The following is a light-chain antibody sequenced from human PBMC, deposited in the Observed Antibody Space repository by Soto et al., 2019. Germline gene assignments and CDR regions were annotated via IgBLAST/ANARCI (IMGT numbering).Light chain of an antibody. CDR3: QQTHSLPLS. Sequence: IQMTQSPSSVSASVGDRVTMTCRASQGVGDWLAWYQQKPGKVPKLLIYATSSLHSGVPSRFSGSGSGTEFTLSISSLQPEDFATYYCQQTHSLPLSFGPGTKVDIK. J-gene: IGKJ3*01. CDR1: QGVGDW. V-gene: IGKV1-12*01. CDR2: ATS.